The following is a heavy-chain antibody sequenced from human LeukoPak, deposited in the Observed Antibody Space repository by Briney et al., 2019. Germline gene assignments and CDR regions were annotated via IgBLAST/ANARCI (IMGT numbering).Heavy chain of an antibody. CDR3: ARGDYYYDSSGYYSLPFDY. D-gene: IGHD3-22*01. CDR1: GFTFDDYG. Sequence: SGGSLRLSCAASGFTFDDYGMSWVRQAPGKGLEWVANIKQDGSEKYYVDSVKGRFTISRDNAKNSLYLQMNSLRAEDTAVYYCARGDYYYDSSGYYSLPFDYWGQGTLVTVSS. CDR2: IKQDGSEK. J-gene: IGHJ4*02. V-gene: IGHV3-7*01.